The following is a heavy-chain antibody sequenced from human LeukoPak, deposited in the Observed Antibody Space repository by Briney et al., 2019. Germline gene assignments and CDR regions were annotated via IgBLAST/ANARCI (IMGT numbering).Heavy chain of an antibody. D-gene: IGHD3-10*01. CDR1: GFTVSSNY. CDR3: AREGYYYGSGSHIQNFDY. Sequence: GGSLRLSCAASGFTVSSNYMSWVRQAPGKGLEWVSVIYSGGSTYYADSVKGRFTISRDNSKNTLYLQMNSLRAEDTAVYYCAREGYYYGSGSHIQNFDYWGQGTLVTVSS. J-gene: IGHJ4*02. CDR2: IYSGGST. V-gene: IGHV3-53*01.